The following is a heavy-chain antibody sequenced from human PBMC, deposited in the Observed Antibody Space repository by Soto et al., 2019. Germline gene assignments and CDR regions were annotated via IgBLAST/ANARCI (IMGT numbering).Heavy chain of an antibody. CDR3: ARSIAVAGTPEFDY. Sequence: QVQLVESGGGVVQPGRSLRLSCAASGFTFSSFTMDWVRQAPGKGLEWVAVISYDDGTNKDYADSVKGRFTISRDNPKNTLYLQMNSLRAEDTAVYYCARSIAVAGTPEFDYWGQGTLVTVSS. J-gene: IGHJ4*02. CDR2: ISYDDGTNK. V-gene: IGHV3-30-3*01. CDR1: GFTFSSFT. D-gene: IGHD6-19*01.